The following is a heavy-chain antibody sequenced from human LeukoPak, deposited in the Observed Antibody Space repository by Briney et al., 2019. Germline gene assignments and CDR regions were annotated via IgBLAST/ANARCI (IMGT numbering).Heavy chain of an antibody. Sequence: PSETLSLTCTVSGGSISSGDYYWSWIRQPPGKGLEWIGYIYYSGSTYYNPSLKSRVTISVDTSKNQFSLKLSSVTAADTAVYYCAREAYYYDSSGYQPFDYWGQGTLVTVSS. CDR1: GGSISSGDYY. D-gene: IGHD3-22*01. CDR2: IYYSGST. J-gene: IGHJ4*02. V-gene: IGHV4-30-4*08. CDR3: AREAYYYDSSGYQPFDY.